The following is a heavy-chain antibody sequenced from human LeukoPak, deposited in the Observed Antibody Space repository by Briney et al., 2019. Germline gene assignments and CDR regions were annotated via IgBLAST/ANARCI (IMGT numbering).Heavy chain of an antibody. CDR2: INHSGST. J-gene: IGHJ4*02. Sequence: PSETLSLTCAVYGGSFSGYYWSWIRQPPGKGLEWIGEINHSGSTNYNPSLKSRVTTSVDTSKNQFSLKLSSVTAADTAVYYCARGSEYYDFWSGYSSPFDYWGQGTLATVSS. D-gene: IGHD3-3*01. CDR1: GGSFSGYY. V-gene: IGHV4-34*01. CDR3: ARGSEYYDFWSGYSSPFDY.